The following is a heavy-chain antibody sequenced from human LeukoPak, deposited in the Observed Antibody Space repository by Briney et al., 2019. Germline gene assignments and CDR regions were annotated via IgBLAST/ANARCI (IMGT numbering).Heavy chain of an antibody. CDR2: IIPIFGTA. CDR1: GGAFSSYA. V-gene: IGHV1-69*05. CDR3: ARDSGGYYMDV. D-gene: IGHD3-10*01. Sequence: ASVKVSCKASGGAFSSYAISWVRQAPGQGLEWMGGIIPIFGTANYAQKFQGRATITTDESTSTAYMELSSLRSGDTAVYYCARDSGGYYMDVWGKGTTVTVSS. J-gene: IGHJ6*03.